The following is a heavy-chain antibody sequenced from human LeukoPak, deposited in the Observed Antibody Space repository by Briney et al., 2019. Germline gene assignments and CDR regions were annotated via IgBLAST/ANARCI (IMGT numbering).Heavy chain of an antibody. CDR3: VSFYETY. V-gene: IGHV3-74*01. D-gene: IGHD2-2*01. CDR1: GNYW. CDR2: INSDGSWT. Sequence: GGSLRLSCAASGNYWMDWVRPAPGKGLVWVSHINSDGSWTSYADSVKGRFTISKDNAKNTVYLQMNNLRAEDTAVYYCVSFYETYWGRGTLVTVSS. J-gene: IGHJ4*02.